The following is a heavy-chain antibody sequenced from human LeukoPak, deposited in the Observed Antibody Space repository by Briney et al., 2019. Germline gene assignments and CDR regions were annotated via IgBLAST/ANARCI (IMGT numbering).Heavy chain of an antibody. CDR3: ARDPRNPGITGTTPLRY. D-gene: IGHD1-7*01. J-gene: IGHJ4*02. CDR2: INPSGGST. Sequence: ASVKVSCKASGYTFTSYYMHWVRQAPGQGLEWMGIINPSGGSTSYAQKFQGRVTMTTDTSTSTAYMELRSLRSDDTAVYYCARDPRNPGITGTTPLRYWGQGTLVTVSS. CDR1: GYTFTSYY. V-gene: IGHV1-46*01.